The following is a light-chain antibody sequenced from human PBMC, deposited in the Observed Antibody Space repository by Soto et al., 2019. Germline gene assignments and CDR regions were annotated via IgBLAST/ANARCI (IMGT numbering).Light chain of an antibody. V-gene: IGLV2-14*03. CDR2: DVT. J-gene: IGLJ1*01. CDR1: SSDVGGYDY. Sequence: QSALSQPASVSGSPGQSITISCTGSSSDVGGYDYVSWYQQHPGKAPKLMIYDVTYRPSEISNRFSGSKSGSTASLTISGLRAEDEAIYYCNPYVGGRTYLFGTGTKVTVL. CDR3: NPYVGGRTYL.